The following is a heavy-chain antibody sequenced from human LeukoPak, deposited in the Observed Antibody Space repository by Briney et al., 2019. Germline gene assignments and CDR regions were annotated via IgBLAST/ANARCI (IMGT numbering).Heavy chain of an antibody. J-gene: IGHJ1*01. Sequence: GGSLTLSCAASGFTFSSYEMNWVRQAPGKGLEWVSYISASGSTRYYADSVKGRFTSSRDNAKNSLYLQMDSLRAEDTAVYYCARATVVTWDCWGQGTLVTVTS. CDR2: ISASGSTR. D-gene: IGHD4-23*01. CDR3: ARATVVTWDC. CDR1: GFTFSSYE. V-gene: IGHV3-48*03.